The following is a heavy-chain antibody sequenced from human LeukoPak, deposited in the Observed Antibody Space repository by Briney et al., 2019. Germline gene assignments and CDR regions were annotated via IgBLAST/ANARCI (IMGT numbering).Heavy chain of an antibody. Sequence: GGSLRLSCAASGFTFSSYAMSWVRQAPGKGLEWVSAISGSGGNTYYADSVKGRFTISRDNSKNTLYLQMNSLRAEDTAVYYCAKGMIVVPRQAFDIWGQGTMVAVST. CDR1: GFTFSSYA. D-gene: IGHD3-22*01. CDR2: ISGSGGNT. CDR3: AKGMIVVPRQAFDI. V-gene: IGHV3-23*01. J-gene: IGHJ3*02.